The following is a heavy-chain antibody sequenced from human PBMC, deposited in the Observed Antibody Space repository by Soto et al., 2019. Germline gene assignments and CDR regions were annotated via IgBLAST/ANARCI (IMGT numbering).Heavy chain of an antibody. D-gene: IGHD5-18*01. J-gene: IGHJ4*02. V-gene: IGHV1-69*06. CDR3: AEGIQLWSPFDY. Sequence: GASVKVSCKASGGTFSSYIIIWVRQAPGQGLEWLGGIVPIFGTPNYAQKFQGRVTITADKSTSTAYMELISLTSEDTAFYYCAEGIQLWSPFDYWGQGTLVTVSS. CDR1: GGTFSSYI. CDR2: IVPIFGTP.